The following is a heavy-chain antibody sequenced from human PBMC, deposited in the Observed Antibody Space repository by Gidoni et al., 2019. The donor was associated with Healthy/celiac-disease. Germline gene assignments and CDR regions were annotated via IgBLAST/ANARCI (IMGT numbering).Heavy chain of an antibody. CDR3: ARDRGIRYCSGGSCLSVYYFDY. Sequence: QVQLVQSGAEVKKPGASVKVSCKASGYTFTGYYMHWVRQAPGQGLEWMGWINPNSGGTNYAQKFQCRVTMTRDTSISTAYMELSRLRSDDTAVYYCARDRGIRYCSGGSCLSVYYFDYWGQGTLVTVSS. D-gene: IGHD2-15*01. CDR2: INPNSGGT. CDR1: GYTFTGYY. J-gene: IGHJ4*02. V-gene: IGHV1-2*02.